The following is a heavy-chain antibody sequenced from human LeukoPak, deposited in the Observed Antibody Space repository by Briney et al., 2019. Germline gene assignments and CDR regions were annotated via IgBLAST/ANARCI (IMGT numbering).Heavy chain of an antibody. V-gene: IGHV3-23*01. Sequence: GGSLRLSCAASGFTFSSYVMSWVRQAPGKGLEWVSAMTGSGDNTYYADSVKGRFTISRDNSKNTLYLQMKSLRAEDTAVYYCAKRGPAGAGKSPDYFDYWGQGTLVTVSS. J-gene: IGHJ4*02. CDR3: AKRGPAGAGKSPDYFDY. CDR1: GFTFSSYV. CDR2: MTGSGDNT. D-gene: IGHD6-19*01.